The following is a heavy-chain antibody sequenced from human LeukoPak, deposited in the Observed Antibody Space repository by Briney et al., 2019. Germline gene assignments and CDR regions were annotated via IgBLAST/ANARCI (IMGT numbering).Heavy chain of an antibody. CDR2: ISSSGSTI. CDR3: ARASFPDKKFDH. Sequence: GGSLRLSCAASGFTFSSYEMNWVRQAPGKGLEWVSYISSSGSTIYYADSVKGRFTISRDNAKNSLYLHMNILRAEDTAVYYCARASFPDKKFDHWGQGTLVTVSS. J-gene: IGHJ4*02. D-gene: IGHD3-9*01. V-gene: IGHV3-48*03. CDR1: GFTFSSYE.